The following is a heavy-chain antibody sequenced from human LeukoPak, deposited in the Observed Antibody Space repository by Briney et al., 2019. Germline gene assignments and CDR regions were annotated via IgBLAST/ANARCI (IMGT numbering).Heavy chain of an antibody. J-gene: IGHJ4*02. CDR1: GFTFSSYA. Sequence: GGSLRLSCAASGFTFSSYAMSWVRQAPGKGLEWVSAISGSGGSTYYADSVKGRFTISRDNSKNTLYLQMNSLRAEDTAVYYCAKDRGYSSGRYGTSINDYWGQGTLVTVSS. CDR2: ISGSGGST. D-gene: IGHD6-19*01. V-gene: IGHV3-23*01. CDR3: AKDRGYSSGRYGTSINDY.